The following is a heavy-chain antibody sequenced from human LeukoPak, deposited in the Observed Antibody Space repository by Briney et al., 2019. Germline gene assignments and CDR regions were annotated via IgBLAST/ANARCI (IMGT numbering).Heavy chain of an antibody. CDR2: IYYCGST. CDR3: ARHSESYSEAPFDY. D-gene: IGHD1-26*01. J-gene: IGHJ4*02. V-gene: IGHV4-39*01. CDR1: GGSISSSSYY. Sequence: SETLSLPCTVSGGSISSSSYYWGWIRQPPGKGLVWIESIYYCGSTYYNPSLKSRDTISVDTSKNQFSLKLSSVTAGDTAVYYSARHSESYSEAPFDYWGQGTLVTVSS.